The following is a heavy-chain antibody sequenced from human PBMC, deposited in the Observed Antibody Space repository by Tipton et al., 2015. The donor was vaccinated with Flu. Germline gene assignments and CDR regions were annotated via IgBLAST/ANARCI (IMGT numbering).Heavy chain of an antibody. V-gene: IGHV5-51*01. Sequence: QLVQSGAEVKKPGESLKISCKGSGSSFSSYWIAWVRQMPGKGLEWMGIIYPDDSDTKYSPSFQGHVTFSADKSVTTAYLQWSSLKASDTAIYFCVRQNCGGDCYPDYWGQGTLVIVSS. CDR1: GSSFSSYW. D-gene: IGHD2-21*02. CDR3: VRQNCGGDCYPDY. J-gene: IGHJ4*02. CDR2: IYPDDSDT.